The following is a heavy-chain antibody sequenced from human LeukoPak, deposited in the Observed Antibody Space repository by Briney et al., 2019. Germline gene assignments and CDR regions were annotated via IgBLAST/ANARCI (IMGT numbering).Heavy chain of an antibody. J-gene: IGHJ6*02. D-gene: IGHD3-3*01. CDR2: ISAYNGNT. CDR3: ATDMRLRFLEWFQGPADYYGMDV. V-gene: IGHV1-18*01. Sequence: ASVKVSCKASGYTFTSYGISWVRQAPGQGLEWMGWISAYNGNTNYAQKLQGRVTMTTDTYTSTAYMELRSMRSDDTAVYYCATDMRLRFLEWFQGPADYYGMDVWGQGTTVTVSS. CDR1: GYTFTSYG.